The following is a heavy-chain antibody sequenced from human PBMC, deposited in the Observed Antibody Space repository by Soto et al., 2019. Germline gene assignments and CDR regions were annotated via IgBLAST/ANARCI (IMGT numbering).Heavy chain of an antibody. V-gene: IGHV1-18*01. J-gene: IGHJ2*01. CDR2: ISAYNGNT. CDR3: ARDPRDSSSWYWYFDL. Sequence: GASVKVSCKASGYTFTSYGISWVRQAPGQGLEWMGWISAYNGNTNYAQKLQGRVTMTTDTSTSTAYMELRSLRSDDTAVYYCARDPRDSSSWYWYFDLWGRGTLVTVSS. D-gene: IGHD6-13*01. CDR1: GYTFTSYG.